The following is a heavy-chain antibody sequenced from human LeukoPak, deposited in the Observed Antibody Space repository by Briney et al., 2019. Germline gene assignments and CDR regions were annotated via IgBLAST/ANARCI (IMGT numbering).Heavy chain of an antibody. CDR3: AREKYYDFWSGYFTVAPLDY. Sequence: ASVKVSCKASGYTFTSYYMHWVRQAPGQGLEWMGIINSSGGSTSYAQKFQGRVTMTRDTSTSTVYMELSSLRSEDTAVYYCAREKYYDFWSGYFTVAPLDYWGQGTLVTVSS. J-gene: IGHJ4*02. V-gene: IGHV1-46*01. CDR2: INSSGGST. D-gene: IGHD3-3*01. CDR1: GYTFTSYY.